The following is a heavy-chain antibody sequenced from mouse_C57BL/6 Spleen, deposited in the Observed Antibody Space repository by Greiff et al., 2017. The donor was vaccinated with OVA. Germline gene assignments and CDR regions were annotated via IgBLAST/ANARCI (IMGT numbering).Heavy chain of an antibody. Sequence: EVQVVESGTVLARPGASVKMSCKTSGYTFTSYWMHWVKQRPGQGLEWIGAIYPGNSDTSYNQKFKGKAKLTAVTSASTAYMELSSLTNEDSAVYYCSHYGSSYDWYFDVWGTGTTVTVSS. CDR3: SHYGSSYDWYFDV. J-gene: IGHJ1*03. CDR2: IYPGNSDT. D-gene: IGHD1-1*01. CDR1: GYTFTSYW. V-gene: IGHV1-5*01.